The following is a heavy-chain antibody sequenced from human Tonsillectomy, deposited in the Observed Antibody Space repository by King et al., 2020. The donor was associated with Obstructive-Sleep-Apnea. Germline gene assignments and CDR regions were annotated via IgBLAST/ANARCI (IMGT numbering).Heavy chain of an antibody. D-gene: IGHD2-15*01. CDR2: IRFDGSNQ. CDR1: GFTFSNYG. J-gene: IGHJ6*02. CDR3: AKDEENCSGGNCYSSYYYYGMDV. Sequence: VQLVESGGGVVQPGGSLRLSCAASGFTFSNYGMHWVRQAPGKGLEWVAFIRFDGSNQYYADFVKGRFTISRDTSKNTLYLLMNSLRGQDTALYYCAKDEENCSGGNCYSSYYYYGMDVWGQGTTVTVSS. V-gene: IGHV3-30*02.